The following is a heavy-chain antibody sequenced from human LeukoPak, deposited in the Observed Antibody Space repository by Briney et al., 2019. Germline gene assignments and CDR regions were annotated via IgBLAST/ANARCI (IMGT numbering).Heavy chain of an antibody. V-gene: IGHV1-2*02. J-gene: IGHJ5*02. Sequence: SSVQVSCKASGYTFTGYYMHWGLQAPGQGQEWRGWINPNTGGTNYAQKVQGRVTMTRDTSISTAYMELSRLRSDDTGVYYCARDRIAVSDPPTWFDPWGQGILVTVSS. CDR3: ARDRIAVSDPPTWFDP. CDR1: GYTFTGYY. CDR2: INPNTGGT. D-gene: IGHD6-19*01.